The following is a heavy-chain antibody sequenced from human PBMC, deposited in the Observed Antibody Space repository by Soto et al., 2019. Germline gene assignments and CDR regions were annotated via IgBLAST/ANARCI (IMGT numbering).Heavy chain of an antibody. CDR3: THRRKVYSDSVAEFDY. CDR2: IFWTNDV. CDR1: GVSLRSPGVG. D-gene: IGHD4-17*01. V-gene: IGHV2-5*01. Sequence: QITLKESGPTLVKPTQTLTLTCTLSGVSLRSPGVGVGWIRQTPGKALELLALIFWTNDVRYSPSLRSRLTITKDTAKNQVVLTMTNVDPVATGPYYGTHRRKVYSDSVAEFDYWGQGTLVSVSS. J-gene: IGHJ4*02.